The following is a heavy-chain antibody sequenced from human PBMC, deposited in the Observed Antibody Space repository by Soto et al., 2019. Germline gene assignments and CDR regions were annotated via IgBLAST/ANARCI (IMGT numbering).Heavy chain of an antibody. CDR2: IIPHFGTA. CDR1: GGIFSSNT. D-gene: IGHD2-21*02. Sequence: QVYLVQSGAEVKKPGSSVKISCKASGGIFSSNTIYWVRQAAGQGLEWMGGIIPHFGTANYAEKFQGRVTITADKSTKTEYMELTSLRSEDTAVYYCASKAACGGDCYAFDSWGQGTLVTVSS. CDR3: ASKAACGGDCYAFDS. V-gene: IGHV1-69*06. J-gene: IGHJ4*02.